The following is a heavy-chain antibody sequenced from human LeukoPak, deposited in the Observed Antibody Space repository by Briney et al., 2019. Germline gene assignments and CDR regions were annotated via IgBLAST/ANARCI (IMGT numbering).Heavy chain of an antibody. V-gene: IGHV3-48*04. J-gene: IGHJ4*02. CDR3: ARGQVWYQLLYDYFDY. CDR1: RFTFSSYS. Sequence: GGSLRLSCAASRFTFSSYSMNWVRQAPGKGLEWVSYISSSSTNIYYIDSVKGRFTISRDNAKNSLYLQMNSLRAEDTAVYYCARGQVWYQLLYDYFDYWGQGTLVTVSS. CDR2: ISSSSTNI. D-gene: IGHD2-2*02.